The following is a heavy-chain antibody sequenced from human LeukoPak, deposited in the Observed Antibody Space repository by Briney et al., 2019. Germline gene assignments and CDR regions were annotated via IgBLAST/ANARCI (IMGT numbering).Heavy chain of an antibody. D-gene: IGHD6-13*01. Sequence: SVKVSCKASGGTFSSYAISWVRQAPGQWLEWMGGSIPIFGTANYAQKFQGRVTITADESTSAAYMGLSSLRSEDTAVYYCARDWYSSSWSPGDYYYYGMDVWGQGTTVTVSS. CDR1: GGTFSSYA. CDR2: SIPIFGTA. V-gene: IGHV1-69*13. CDR3: ARDWYSSSWSPGDYYYYGMDV. J-gene: IGHJ6*02.